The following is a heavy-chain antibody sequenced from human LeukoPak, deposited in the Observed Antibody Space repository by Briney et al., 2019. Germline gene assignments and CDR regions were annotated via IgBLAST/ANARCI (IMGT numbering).Heavy chain of an antibody. CDR1: GGSISSSSYY. V-gene: IGHV4-39*07. J-gene: IGHJ4*02. D-gene: IGHD2-15*01. Sequence: PSETLSLTCTVSGGSISSSSYYWGWIRQPPGKGLEWIGSIYYSGSTNYNPSLKSRVTMSVDTSKNQFSPKLSSVTAADTAVYYCARVQFYCSGGSCYGNYFDYWGQGTLVTVSS. CDR2: IYYSGST. CDR3: ARVQFYCSGGSCYGNYFDY.